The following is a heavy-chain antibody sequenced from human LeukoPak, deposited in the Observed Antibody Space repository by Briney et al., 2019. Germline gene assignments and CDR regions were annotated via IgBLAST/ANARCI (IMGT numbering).Heavy chain of an antibody. Sequence: PGGSLRLSCAASGFTFDDYAMHWVRQAPGKGLEWVSGISWNSGSTGYADSVKGRFTISRDNAKNSLYLQMNSLRAEDTALYYCAKDGLDTPAVGYFDYWGQGTLVTVSS. CDR2: ISWNSGST. CDR1: GFTFDDYA. J-gene: IGHJ4*02. CDR3: AKDGLDTPAVGYFDY. V-gene: IGHV3-9*01. D-gene: IGHD6-19*01.